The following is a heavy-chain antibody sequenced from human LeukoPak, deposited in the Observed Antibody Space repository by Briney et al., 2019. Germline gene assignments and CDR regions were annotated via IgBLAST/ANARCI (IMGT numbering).Heavy chain of an antibody. D-gene: IGHD3-22*01. CDR3: ARDLRSGSPLGY. J-gene: IGHJ4*02. V-gene: IGHV1-46*01. CDR2: INPSGGST. CDR1: GYTFTSYY. Sequence: VSVKVSCEASGYTFTSYYMHWVRQAPGQGLEWMGIINPSGGSTGYAQKFQGRVTMTRDTSTSTVYMELSSLRSEDTAVYYCARDLRSGSPLGYWGQGTLVTVSS.